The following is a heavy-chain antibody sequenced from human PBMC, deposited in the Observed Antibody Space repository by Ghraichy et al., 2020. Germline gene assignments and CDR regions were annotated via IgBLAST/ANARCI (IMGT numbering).Heavy chain of an antibody. CDR2: IIPIFGTA. J-gene: IGHJ5*02. D-gene: IGHD6-13*01. Sequence: SVKVSCKASGGTFSSYAISWVRQAPGQGLEWMGGIIPIFGTANYAQKFQGRVTITADESTSTAYMELSSLRSEDTAVYYCAREKSGIAAAEHWFDPWGQGTLVTVSS. V-gene: IGHV1-69*13. CDR1: GGTFSSYA. CDR3: AREKSGIAAAEHWFDP.